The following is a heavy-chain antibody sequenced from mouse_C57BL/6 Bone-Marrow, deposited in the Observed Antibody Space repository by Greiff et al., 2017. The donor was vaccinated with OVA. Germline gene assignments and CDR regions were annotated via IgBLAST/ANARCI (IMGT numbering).Heavy chain of an antibody. CDR3: ARSSIYYSWFDY. V-gene: IGHV1-80*01. Sequence: QVQLQQSGAELVKPGASVKISCKASGYAFSSYWMNWVKQRPGKGLEWIGQIYPGDGDTNYNGKFKGKATLTADKSSSTAYMQLSSLTSEDSAVYFCARSSIYYSWFDYWGQGTLVTVSA. CDR1: GYAFSSYW. D-gene: IGHD1-1*01. J-gene: IGHJ3*01. CDR2: IYPGDGDT.